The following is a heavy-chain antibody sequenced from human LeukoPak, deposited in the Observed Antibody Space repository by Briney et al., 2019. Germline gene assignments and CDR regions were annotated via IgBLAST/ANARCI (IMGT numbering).Heavy chain of an antibody. Sequence: ASVTVSFTSSVYTFTVYYMHWVRQAPAQGLEWMGWMNPNSGGTNYAQQFQGRLTMTRDTSISTAYMELSRLRSEDTAVYYCARLPDVDIVATIDYWGQGTLVTVSS. V-gene: IGHV1-2*02. CDR2: MNPNSGGT. D-gene: IGHD5-12*01. J-gene: IGHJ4*02. CDR3: ARLPDVDIVATIDY. CDR1: VYTFTVYY.